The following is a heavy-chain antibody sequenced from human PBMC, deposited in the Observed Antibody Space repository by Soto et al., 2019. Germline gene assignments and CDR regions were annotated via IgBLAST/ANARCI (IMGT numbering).Heavy chain of an antibody. CDR2: TSNSGST. CDR3: ARGGGSTKVDY. CDR1: GGSITSSGYY. V-gene: IGHV4-31*03. D-gene: IGHD2-2*01. Sequence: QVQLQESGPGLVKPSQTLSLTCTVSGGSITSSGYYWSWIRQHPGEGLEWIGFTSNSGSTSYNPSLKSRVTISVDTSSNQFSLNLKSVTVADTAVYYCARGGGSTKVDYWGQGTLVTVS. J-gene: IGHJ4*02.